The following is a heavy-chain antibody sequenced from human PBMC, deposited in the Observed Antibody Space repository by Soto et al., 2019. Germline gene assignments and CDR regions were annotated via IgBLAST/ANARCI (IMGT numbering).Heavy chain of an antibody. CDR3: ASLYSSAWARDH. V-gene: IGHV3-74*01. D-gene: IGHD6-19*01. Sequence: RGSLRLSCAASGFTFSICWMHWVRQAPGKGLVWVSRISSDGSTTNYADSVKGRFTISRDNAKNTLYLQMNNLRAEDTAVYYCASLYSSAWARDHWGQGTLVTVSS. J-gene: IGHJ4*02. CDR1: GFTFSICW. CDR2: ISSDGSTT.